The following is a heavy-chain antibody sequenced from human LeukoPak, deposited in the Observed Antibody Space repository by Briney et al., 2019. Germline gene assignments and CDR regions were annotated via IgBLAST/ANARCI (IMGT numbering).Heavy chain of an antibody. CDR1: GGSFSGYY. Sequence: SETLSLTCAVYGGSFSGYYWSWIRQPPGKGLEWIGEINHSGSTNYNPSLKNRVTISVDTSKNQFSLKLSSVTAADTAVYYCARGSNTAKIDYWGQGTLVTVSS. CDR3: ARGSNTAKIDY. V-gene: IGHV4-34*01. CDR2: INHSGST. J-gene: IGHJ4*02. D-gene: IGHD5-18*01.